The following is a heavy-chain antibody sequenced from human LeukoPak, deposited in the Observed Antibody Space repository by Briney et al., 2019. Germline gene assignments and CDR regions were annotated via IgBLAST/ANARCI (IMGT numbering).Heavy chain of an antibody. D-gene: IGHD1-26*01. V-gene: IGHV3-74*01. J-gene: IGHJ4*02. CDR1: GFTFSNKW. CDR3: AKWDFG. Sequence: GGSLRLSCAASGFTFSNKWVHWVRQAPGKGPAWVSRINSFVRITNYGDSVKGRFTISRDNAKNTVYLQMNSLRAEDTAVYYCAKWDFGWGQGTLVTVSS. CDR2: INSFVRIT.